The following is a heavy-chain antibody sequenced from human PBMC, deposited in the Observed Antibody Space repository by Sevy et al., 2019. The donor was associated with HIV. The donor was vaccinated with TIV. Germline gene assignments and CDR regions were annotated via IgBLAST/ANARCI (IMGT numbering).Heavy chain of an antibody. D-gene: IGHD6-19*01. J-gene: IGHJ3*02. CDR3: VRGGGKQWLAQTLNAFDI. CDR1: GFTFSSYS. Sequence: GGSLRLSCAASGFTFSSYSMNWVRQAPGKGLEWVSYISSSSSTIYYADSVKGRFTISRDNAKNSLYLQMNSLRDEDTAVYYCVRGGGKQWLAQTLNAFDIWGQGTMVTVSS. V-gene: IGHV3-48*02. CDR2: ISSSSSTI.